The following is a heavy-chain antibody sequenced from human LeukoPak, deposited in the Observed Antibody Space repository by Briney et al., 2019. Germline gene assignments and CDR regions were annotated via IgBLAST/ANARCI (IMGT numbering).Heavy chain of an antibody. D-gene: IGHD3-3*01. CDR3: ARLDYDFRSGYYTGYGDY. V-gene: IGHV4-39*01. Sequence: SETLSLTCTVSGGSLSSSSYYWGWLRQPPGKGLEWIGSIYYSGSTYYNPSLKSRVTISVDTSKNQFSLKLSSVTAADTAVYYCARLDYDFRSGYYTGYGDYWGQGTLVTVSS. CDR1: GGSLSSSSYY. CDR2: IYYSGST. J-gene: IGHJ4*02.